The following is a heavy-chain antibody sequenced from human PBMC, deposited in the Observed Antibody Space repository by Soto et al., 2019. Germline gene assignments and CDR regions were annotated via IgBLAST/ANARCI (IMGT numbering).Heavy chain of an antibody. Sequence: EVQLVESGGGLIHPGGSLRLSCAASVFNVNSDYMNWVRQTPGKGLEWVASIYSGETTYYADSVRGRFTISSDKSKNTLYFQLSSLRIEDTAVYYCTRDGRGLGRLSLFEYWGQGVLVTVSS. CDR3: TRDGRGLGRLSLFEY. D-gene: IGHD2-21*02. CDR1: VFNVNSDY. J-gene: IGHJ4*02. V-gene: IGHV3-53*01. CDR2: IYSGETT.